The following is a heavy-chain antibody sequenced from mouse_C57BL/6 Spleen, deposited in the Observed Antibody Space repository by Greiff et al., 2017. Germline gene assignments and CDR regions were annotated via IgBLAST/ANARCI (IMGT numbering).Heavy chain of an antibody. CDR1: GYSITSGYY. CDR2: ISYDGSN. Sequence: EVQLQESGPGLVKPSQSLSLTCSVTGYSITSGYYWNWIRQFPGNKLEWMGYISYDGSNNYNPSLKNRISITRDTSKNQFFLKLNSVTTEDTATYYCAREVNWGDAMDYWGQGTSVTVSS. D-gene: IGHD4-1*01. V-gene: IGHV3-6*01. CDR3: AREVNWGDAMDY. J-gene: IGHJ4*01.